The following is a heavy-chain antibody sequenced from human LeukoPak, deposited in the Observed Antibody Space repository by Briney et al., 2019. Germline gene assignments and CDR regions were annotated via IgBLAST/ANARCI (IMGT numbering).Heavy chain of an antibody. CDR1: GGPISSYY. J-gene: IGHJ4*02. D-gene: IGHD1-1*01. V-gene: IGHV4-4*07. CDR2: IYTSGST. CDR3: ATGLLEPPRY. Sequence: KPSETLSLTCTVSGGPISSYYWSWIRQPAGKGLEWIGRIYTSGSTNYNPSLKSRVTMSVDTSRNQFSLKLSSVTAADTAVYYCATGLLEPPRYWGQGTLVTVSS.